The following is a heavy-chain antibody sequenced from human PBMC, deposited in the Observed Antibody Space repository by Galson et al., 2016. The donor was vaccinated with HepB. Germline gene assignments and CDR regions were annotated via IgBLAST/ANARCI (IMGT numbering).Heavy chain of an antibody. Sequence: SVKVSCKASGGTFSSYVISWVRQAPGQGLEWMGVIIPIFNTRNYAQKFQGRVTITADGSTSTAYMELSSLRSGDTAVFYCTTQLRLEPAGFWGQGTLVTVSS. J-gene: IGHJ4*02. V-gene: IGHV1-69*13. CDR2: IIPIFNTR. CDR3: TTQLRLEPAGF. CDR1: GGTFSSYV. D-gene: IGHD1-1*01.